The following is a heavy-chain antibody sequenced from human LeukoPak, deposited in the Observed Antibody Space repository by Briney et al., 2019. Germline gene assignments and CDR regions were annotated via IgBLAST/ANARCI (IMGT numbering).Heavy chain of an antibody. V-gene: IGHV1-24*01. CDR1: GYTLTELS. CDR3: ATTVQFGVVVAANVWFDP. D-gene: IGHD2-15*01. Sequence: ASVKVSCKVSGYTLTELSMRWVRQAPGKGLEWMGGFDPEDGETIYAQKFQGRVTMTEDASTDTAYTELSSLRSEDTAVYYCATTVQFGVVVAANVWFDPWGQGTLVTVSS. J-gene: IGHJ5*02. CDR2: FDPEDGET.